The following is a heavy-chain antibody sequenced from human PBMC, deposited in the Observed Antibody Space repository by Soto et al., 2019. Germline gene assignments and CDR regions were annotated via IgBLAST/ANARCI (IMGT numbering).Heavy chain of an antibody. CDR3: ARGGGSLNY. V-gene: IGHV3-21*02. CDR2: INGGSTSV. D-gene: IGHD2-15*01. Sequence: DVQLVESGGGLVKPGGSLRLSCEASGFTFSVSAMNWVRQAPGKGLEWVSSINGGSTSVHYADSVKGRFTISRDNANNSLSLHLNTLRVEDTAVYYCARGGGSLNYWGKGTLVSVSS. J-gene: IGHJ4*02. CDR1: GFTFSVSA.